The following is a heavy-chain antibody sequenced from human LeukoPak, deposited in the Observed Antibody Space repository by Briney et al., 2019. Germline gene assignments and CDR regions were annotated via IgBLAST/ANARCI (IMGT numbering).Heavy chain of an antibody. Sequence: GGPLRLSCAASGFTFSSYGMSWVRQAPGKGLEWVSTISGTGDTTNSADSVKGRFTISRDNSKNTLYLQMNNLRAEDTAIYYCAKDRYSIYPYYFDYWGQGTLVTVSS. V-gene: IGHV3-23*01. CDR2: ISGTGDTT. CDR3: AKDRYSIYPYYFDY. D-gene: IGHD4-11*01. J-gene: IGHJ4*02. CDR1: GFTFSSYG.